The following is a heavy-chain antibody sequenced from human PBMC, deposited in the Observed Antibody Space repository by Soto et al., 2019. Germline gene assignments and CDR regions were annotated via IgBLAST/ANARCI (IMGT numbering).Heavy chain of an antibody. J-gene: IGHJ4*02. CDR1: GESCSGHI. CDR2: INHSGSA. Sequence: SETLSLTCAVCGESCSGHIWTWIRQTPGKGLQWIGQINHSGSASYNPSLKSRVNISVHTSNSQFSLELSSVTAADTSVYYCARGLITGSHYSGGWYYFDSWGQGTQVT. D-gene: IGHD6-19*01. CDR3: ARGLITGSHYSGGWYYFDS. V-gene: IGHV4-34*01.